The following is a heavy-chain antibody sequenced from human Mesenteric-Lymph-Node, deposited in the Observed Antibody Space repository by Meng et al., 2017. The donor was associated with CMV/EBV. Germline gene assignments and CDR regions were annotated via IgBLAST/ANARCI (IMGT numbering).Heavy chain of an antibody. CDR3: ARESDDYFDY. D-gene: IGHD5-12*01. CDR1: GFTFSSYS. J-gene: IGHJ4*02. V-gene: IGHV3-21*01. CDR2: ISSSSSYI. Sequence: GESLKISCAASGFTFSSYSMNWVRQAPGKGLEWVSSISSSSSYIYYADSVKGRFTISRDNAKNSLYLQMNSLRAEDTGVYYCARESDDYFDYWGQGTLVTVSS.